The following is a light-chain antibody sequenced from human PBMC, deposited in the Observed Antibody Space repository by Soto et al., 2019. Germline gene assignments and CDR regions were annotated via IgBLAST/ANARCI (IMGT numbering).Light chain of an antibody. V-gene: IGKV1-8*01. Sequence: AIRMTQSPSSFSASTGDRVTITCRASQGISSYLAWYQQKPGKAPKLLIYAASTLQSGVPSRFSGSGSGTVFTPTISSSQSEDFPTYYGQQYYSFPLTSGGGTKVE. CDR3: QQYYSFPLT. J-gene: IGKJ4*01. CDR1: QGISSY. CDR2: AAS.